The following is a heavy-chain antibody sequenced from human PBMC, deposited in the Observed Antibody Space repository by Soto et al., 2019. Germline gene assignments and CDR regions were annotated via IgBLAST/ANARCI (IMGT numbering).Heavy chain of an antibody. CDR2: IWYDGSNK. D-gene: IGHD3-22*01. CDR1: GFTFSSYG. J-gene: IGHJ6*02. CDR3: ARDRDSSGYLFYYYYGMDV. V-gene: IGHV3-33*01. Sequence: GRSLRLSCAASGFTFSSYGMHWVRQAPGKGLEWVAVIWYDGSNKYYADSVKGRFTISRDNSKNTLYLQMNSLRAEDTAVYYCARDRDSSGYLFYYYYGMDVWGQGTTVTVSS.